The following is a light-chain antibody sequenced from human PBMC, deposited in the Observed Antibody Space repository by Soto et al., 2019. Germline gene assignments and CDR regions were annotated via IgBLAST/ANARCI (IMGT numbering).Light chain of an antibody. CDR2: GTS. CDR3: QQYNNWPFT. J-gene: IGKJ3*01. CDR1: QSVNSN. V-gene: IGKV3-15*01. Sequence: EVVMTQSPATLSVSPGGGATLFCRASQSVNSNLAWYQQKPGQTPRLLIYGTSTRATGVPARFSGRASGTEFTLTISSLQSEDFVIYYCQQYNNWPFTFGPGTKVDI.